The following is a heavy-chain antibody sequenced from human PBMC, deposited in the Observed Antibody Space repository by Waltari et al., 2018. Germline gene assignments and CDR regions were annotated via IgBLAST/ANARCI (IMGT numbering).Heavy chain of an antibody. CDR2: ISGSGGST. Sequence: EVQLLESGGGLVQPGGSLRLSCAASGFTFSSYAMSWVRQAPGKGLEWVSAISGSGGSTYYADSVKGRFTSSRDNSKNTLYLQMNSLRAEDTAVYYCMAVAGTSYWYFDLWGRGTLVTVSS. J-gene: IGHJ2*01. V-gene: IGHV3-23*01. CDR3: MAVAGTSYWYFDL. CDR1: GFTFSSYA. D-gene: IGHD6-19*01.